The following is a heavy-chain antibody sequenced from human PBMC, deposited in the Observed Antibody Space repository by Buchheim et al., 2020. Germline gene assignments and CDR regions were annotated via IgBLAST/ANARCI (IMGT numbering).Heavy chain of an antibody. CDR1: GGSISSGGYY. CDR2: IYYGGST. D-gene: IGHD3-3*01. CDR3: ARDHTSYYDFWSGYYPYYYYGMDV. J-gene: IGHJ6*02. V-gene: IGHV4-31*03. Sequence: QVQLQESGPGLVKPSQTLSLTCTVSGGSISSGGYYWSWIRQHPGKGLEWIGYIYYGGSTYYNPSLQSRVTISVDTSKNQFSLRLSSVTAADTAVYYCARDHTSYYDFWSGYYPYYYYGMDVWGQGTT.